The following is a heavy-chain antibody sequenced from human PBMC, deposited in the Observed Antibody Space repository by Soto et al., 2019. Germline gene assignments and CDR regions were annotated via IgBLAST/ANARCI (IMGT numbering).Heavy chain of an antibody. Sequence: GGSLRLSSAASGFTFSSYAMSWVRHAPGKVLECGSAISGSCGSTYYAASVKGRFTITRDNSKNPLYLKMNSLRAEDTAVYYCAKSGIWFGELSSYYGMDVWGQVTTVTFSS. CDR3: AKSGIWFGELSSYYGMDV. V-gene: IGHV3-23*01. CDR1: GFTFSSYA. J-gene: IGHJ6*02. CDR2: ISGSCGST. D-gene: IGHD3-10*01.